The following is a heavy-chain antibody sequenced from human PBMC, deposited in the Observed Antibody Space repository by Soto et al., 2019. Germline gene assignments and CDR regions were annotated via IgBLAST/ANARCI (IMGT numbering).Heavy chain of an antibody. J-gene: IGHJ4*02. CDR2: ISSSGSYI. CDR1: GFTFSSYS. Sequence: GGSLRLSCAASGFTFSSYSIDWVRQAPGKGLEWVSSISSSGSYIYYADSVRGRFTISRDNAKNSLSLQMNSLRAEDTAVYYCARSRVGNPDFDYWGQGTLVTVSS. V-gene: IGHV3-21*01. D-gene: IGHD2-15*01. CDR3: ARSRVGNPDFDY.